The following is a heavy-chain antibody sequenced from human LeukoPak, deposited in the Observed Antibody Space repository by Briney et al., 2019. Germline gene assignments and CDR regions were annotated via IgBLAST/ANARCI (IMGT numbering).Heavy chain of an antibody. CDR1: GFTFSSYW. Sequence: GGSLRLSCAASGFTFSSYWMSWVRQAPGKGLEWVANIKQDGSEKYYVDSVKGRFTISRDNAKNSLYLQMNSLRAEDTAVYYCAKGQGLVLLWFGEFPRAFDIWGQGTMVTVSS. CDR2: IKQDGSEK. D-gene: IGHD3-10*01. J-gene: IGHJ3*02. CDR3: AKGQGLVLLWFGEFPRAFDI. V-gene: IGHV3-7*01.